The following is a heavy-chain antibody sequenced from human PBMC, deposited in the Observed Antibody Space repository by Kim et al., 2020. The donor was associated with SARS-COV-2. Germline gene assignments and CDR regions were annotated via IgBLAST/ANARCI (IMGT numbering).Heavy chain of an antibody. V-gene: IGHV3-23*01. J-gene: IGHJ4*02. CDR2: ISAGGVST. D-gene: IGHD2-2*01. CDR1: GFTFNSYA. CDR3: AKGTTSTTYSATDY. Sequence: GGSLRLSCAASGFTFNSYAMSWVRQAPGRGLEWVSAISAGGVSTYYADSVKGRFTISRENSKNTLSLQMNSLRAEDTAVYYCAKGTTSTTYSATDYWGQGTLVTVSS.